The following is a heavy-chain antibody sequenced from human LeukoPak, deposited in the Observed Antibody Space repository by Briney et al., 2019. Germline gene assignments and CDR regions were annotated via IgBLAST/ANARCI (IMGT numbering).Heavy chain of an antibody. J-gene: IGHJ4*02. V-gene: IGHV1-2*02. D-gene: IGHD3-9*01. CDR1: GYTSTGYY. CDR3: ARRYYDVLTGYYPFDH. CDR2: INPNSGGT. Sequence: GASVKVSCKASGYTSTGYYMHWVRQAPGQGLEWMGWINPNSGGTNYAQKFQGRVTMTRDTSISTVYMELSRLTSDDTAVFYCARRYYDVLTGYYPFDHWGQGTLVTVSS.